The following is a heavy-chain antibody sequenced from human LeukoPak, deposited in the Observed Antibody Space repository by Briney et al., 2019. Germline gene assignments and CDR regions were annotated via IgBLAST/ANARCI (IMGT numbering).Heavy chain of an antibody. V-gene: IGHV3-74*01. Sequence: GGSLRLSCAASGFTFSSYWMHWVRQAPGKGLVWVSRINSDGSSTSYADSVKGRFTTSRDNAKNTLYLQMNSLRAEDTAVYYCARDPLPIYSGSYSYFDYWGQGTLVTVSS. D-gene: IGHD1-26*01. CDR1: GFTFSSYW. J-gene: IGHJ4*02. CDR2: INSDGSST. CDR3: ARDPLPIYSGSYSYFDY.